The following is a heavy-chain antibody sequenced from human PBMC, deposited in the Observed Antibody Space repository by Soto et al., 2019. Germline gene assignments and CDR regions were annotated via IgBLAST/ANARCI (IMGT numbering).Heavy chain of an antibody. Sequence: QVQLQESGPGLVKPSQTLSLTCTVSGGSISSGDYYWSWIRQHPGKGLEWIGYIYYSGSTYYNPSLKNRVTISADTSKNQFSLKLSSVTAADTAVYYCARWWSGSRQGFDPWGQGTLVTVSS. CDR2: IYYSGST. CDR3: ARWWSGSRQGFDP. CDR1: GGSISSGDYY. J-gene: IGHJ5*02. V-gene: IGHV4-31*03. D-gene: IGHD3-3*01.